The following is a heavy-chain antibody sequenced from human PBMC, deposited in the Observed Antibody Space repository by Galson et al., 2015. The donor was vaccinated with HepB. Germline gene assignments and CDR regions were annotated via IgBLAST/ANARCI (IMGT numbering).Heavy chain of an antibody. CDR1: GFMFSSYN. CDR3: ARDWGIAVAGTWWFDP. J-gene: IGHJ5*02. D-gene: IGHD6-19*01. V-gene: IGHV3-21*06. Sequence: SLRLSCAASGFMFSSYNMNWVRQAPGKGLEWVSSISSSSDYIHYADSVKGRFTISRDNAKNTLYLRMNSLRAEDTAVYYCARDWGIAVAGTWWFDPWGQGTLVTVSS. CDR2: ISSSSDYI.